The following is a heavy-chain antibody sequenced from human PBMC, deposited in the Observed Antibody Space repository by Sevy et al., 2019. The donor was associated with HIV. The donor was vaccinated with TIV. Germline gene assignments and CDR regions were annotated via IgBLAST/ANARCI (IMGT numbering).Heavy chain of an antibody. J-gene: IGHJ4*02. V-gene: IGHV3-21*01. CDR1: GFTLSTYS. CDR3: VRDGGCSSTSCLLYFDY. Sequence: GGSLRLSCAASGFTLSTYSMNWVRQAPGKGLEWVSSISSSSYIYYGDSVKGRFTISRDNAKNSLYLQMNSLRAEDTAVYYCVRDGGCSSTSCLLYFDYWGQGTLVTVSS. CDR2: ISSSSYI. D-gene: IGHD2-2*01.